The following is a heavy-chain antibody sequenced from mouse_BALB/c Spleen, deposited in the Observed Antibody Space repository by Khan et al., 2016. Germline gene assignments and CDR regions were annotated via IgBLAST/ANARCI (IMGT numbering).Heavy chain of an antibody. D-gene: IGHD3-3*01. CDR1: GYSLTRYG. J-gene: IGHJ2*01. Sequence: QVQLKESGPGLVAPSQSLSITCTVYGYSLTRYGVHWVRQPPGKGLEWLGLIWAGGSTNYNWALMSRLSISIDNSKSLVFLIMNSLQTGDTALCYCARSKYRARYWGKGTTLTVSS. V-gene: IGHV2-9*02. CDR2: IWAGGST. CDR3: ARSKYRARY.